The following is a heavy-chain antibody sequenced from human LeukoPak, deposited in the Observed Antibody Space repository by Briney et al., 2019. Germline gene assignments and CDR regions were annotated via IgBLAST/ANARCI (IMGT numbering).Heavy chain of an antibody. J-gene: IGHJ5*02. CDR1: GGSISSYY. CDR2: IYTSGST. D-gene: IGHD1-26*01. CDR3: AREIVGATAVGKRYNWFDP. Sequence: PSETLSLTCTVSGGSISSYYWSWIRQPAGKGLEWIGRIYTSGSTNYNPSLKSRVTMSVDTSKNQFSLKLSSVTAADTAVYYCAREIVGATAVGKRYNWFDPWGQGTLVTVSS. V-gene: IGHV4-4*07.